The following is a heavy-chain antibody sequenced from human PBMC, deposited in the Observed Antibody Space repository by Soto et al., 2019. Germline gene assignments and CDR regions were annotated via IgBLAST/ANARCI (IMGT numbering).Heavy chain of an antibody. CDR1: GFTFSSYA. J-gene: IGHJ6*03. V-gene: IGHV3-23*01. CDR3: AKDGSGWYQSPYYYYMDV. CDR2: ISGSSGST. Sequence: PGGSLRLSCAASGFTFSSYAMSWVRQAPGKGLEWVSAISGSSGSTYYADSVKGRFTISRDNSKNTLYLQMNSLRAEDTAVYYCAKDGSGWYQSPYYYYMDVWGKGTTVTVSS. D-gene: IGHD6-19*01.